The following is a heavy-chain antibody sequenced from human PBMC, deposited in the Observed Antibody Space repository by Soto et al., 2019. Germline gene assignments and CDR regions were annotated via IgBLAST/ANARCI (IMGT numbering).Heavy chain of an antibody. CDR3: ARGSTVTTHWFDP. J-gene: IGHJ5*02. Sequence: SETLSLTSAVYGGSFSGYYWSWIRQPPGKGLEWIGEINHSGSTNYNPSLKSRVTISVDTSKNQFSLKLSSVTAADTAVYYCARGSTVTTHWFDPWGQGTLVTVSS. V-gene: IGHV4-34*01. D-gene: IGHD4-17*01. CDR1: GGSFSGYY. CDR2: INHSGST.